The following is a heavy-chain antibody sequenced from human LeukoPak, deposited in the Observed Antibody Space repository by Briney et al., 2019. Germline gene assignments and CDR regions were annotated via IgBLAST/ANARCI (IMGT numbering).Heavy chain of an antibody. CDR1: GFTFSSYA. D-gene: IGHD4-23*01. J-gene: IGHJ6*02. V-gene: IGHV3-30*04. CDR3: ARAVVTPYYYYGMDV. Sequence: PGRSLRLSCAASGFTFSSYAMHWVGQAPGKGRDGVAFIQYDGSNKYYADSVKGRFTISRDNSKNTLYLQMNSLRAEDTAVYYCARAVVTPYYYYGMDVWGQGTTVTVSS. CDR2: IQYDGSNK.